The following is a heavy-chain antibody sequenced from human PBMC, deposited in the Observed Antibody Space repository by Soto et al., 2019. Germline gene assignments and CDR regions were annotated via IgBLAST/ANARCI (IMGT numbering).Heavy chain of an antibody. Sequence: QGQLVQSGAEVKKPGASVMVSCKAAGYTFTSYGISWMRQAPGQGLERMGWSSAYNGNTKYAQKIQGRVTMTTDTSTSTADMELRSLRSDDTAVYYCAREPNYLDYWGQGTLVTVAS. CDR3: AREPNYLDY. CDR1: GYTFTSYG. CDR2: SSAYNGNT. V-gene: IGHV1-18*01. J-gene: IGHJ4*02.